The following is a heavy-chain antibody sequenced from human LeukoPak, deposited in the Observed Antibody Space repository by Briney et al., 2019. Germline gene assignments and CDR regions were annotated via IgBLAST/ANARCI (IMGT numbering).Heavy chain of an antibody. CDR2: IYYSGST. D-gene: IGHD3-16*01. V-gene: IGHV4-39*07. CDR1: GGSISSSSYY. J-gene: IGHJ4*02. CDR3: ARQGWAQPDY. Sequence: SETLSLTCTVSGGSISSSSYYWGWIRQPPGKGLEWIGSIYYSGSTYYNPSLKSRVTISVDTSKNQFSLKLSSVTAADTAVYYCARQGWAQPDYWGQGTLVTVSS.